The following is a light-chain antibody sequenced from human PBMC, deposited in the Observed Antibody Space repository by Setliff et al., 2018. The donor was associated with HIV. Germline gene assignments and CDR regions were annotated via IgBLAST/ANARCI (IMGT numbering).Light chain of an antibody. CDR2: DVT. J-gene: IGLJ1*01. V-gene: IGLV2-14*03. CDR1: SSDIGDYKY. Sequence: QSVLTQPASVSGSPGQSITISCTGTSSDIGDYKYVSWYQQHPGKAPKLIIYDVTNRPSGVSNRFSGSKSGNTVSLTISGLQAEDEADYYCSSYTSSITLYVFGTGTKVTVL. CDR3: SSYTSSITLYV.